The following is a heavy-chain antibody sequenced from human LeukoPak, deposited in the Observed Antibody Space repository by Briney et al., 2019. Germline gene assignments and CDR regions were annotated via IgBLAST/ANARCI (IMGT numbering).Heavy chain of an antibody. J-gene: IGHJ6*02. V-gene: IGHV3-30-3*01. CDR3: ARAYCSGGSCYYYYYYDMDV. CDR2: ISYDGSNK. Sequence: GGSLRLSCAASGFTFSSYAMHWVRQAPGKGLEWVAVISYDGSNKYYADSVKGRFTISRDNSKNTLYLQMNSLRAEDTAVYYCARAYCSGGSCYYYYYYDMDVWGQGTTVTVSS. D-gene: IGHD2-15*01. CDR1: GFTFSSYA.